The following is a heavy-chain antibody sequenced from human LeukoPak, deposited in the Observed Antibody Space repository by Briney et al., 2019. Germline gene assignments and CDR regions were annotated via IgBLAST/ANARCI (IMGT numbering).Heavy chain of an antibody. CDR1: GGSISSYY. CDR3: ARGVPYYYDSSGYYSSAFDI. D-gene: IGHD3-22*01. J-gene: IGHJ3*02. Sequence: SETLSLTCTVSGGSISSYYWSWIRQPPGKGLEWIGYIYYSGSTNYNPSPKSRVTISVDTSKNQFSLKLSSVTAADTAVYYCARGVPYYYDSSGYYSSAFDIWGQGTMVTVSS. CDR2: IYYSGST. V-gene: IGHV4-59*01.